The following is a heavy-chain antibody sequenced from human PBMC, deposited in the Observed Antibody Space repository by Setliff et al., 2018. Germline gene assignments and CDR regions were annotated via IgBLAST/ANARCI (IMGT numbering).Heavy chain of an antibody. J-gene: IGHJ4*02. CDR1: GGSMGSYY. V-gene: IGHV4-34*12. Sequence: SETLSLTCTVSGGSMGSYYWTWIRQSAGKGLEWIGEIIHSGSTNYNPSLKNRVTISMDTSKNQFSLKLSSVTAADTAVYYCARSASDWAAAGEFDYWGQGTLVTVSS. CDR2: IIHSGST. CDR3: ARSASDWAAAGEFDY. D-gene: IGHD6-13*01.